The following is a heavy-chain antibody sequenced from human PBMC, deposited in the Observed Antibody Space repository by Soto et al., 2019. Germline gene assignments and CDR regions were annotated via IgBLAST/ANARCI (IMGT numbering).Heavy chain of an antibody. V-gene: IGHV3-30*03. Sequence: GGSLRLSCAASGFTFSSYGMHWVRQAPGKGLEWVAVISYDGSNKYYADSVKGRFTISRDNAKNSLYLQMNSLRAEDTAVYYCAVNIYDPELYYFDYWGQGTLVTVSS. CDR2: ISYDGSNK. CDR3: AVNIYDPELYYFDY. J-gene: IGHJ4*02. D-gene: IGHD3-16*01. CDR1: GFTFSSYG.